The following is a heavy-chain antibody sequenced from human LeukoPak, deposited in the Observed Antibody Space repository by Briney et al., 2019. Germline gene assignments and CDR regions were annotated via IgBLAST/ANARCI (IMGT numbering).Heavy chain of an antibody. CDR2: IRFDGSNK. J-gene: IGHJ4*02. CDR1: GFTFRSYG. CDR3: ARDLVTLVRGIIIGTNVDY. D-gene: IGHD3-10*01. V-gene: IGHV3-30*02. Sequence: PGGSLRLSCEDSGFTFRSYGMHWVRQAPGKGLEWVAFIRFDGSNKYYADSVKGRFTISRDNAKNSLYLQMNSLRAEDTAVYYCARDLVTLVRGIIIGTNVDYWGQGTLVTVSS.